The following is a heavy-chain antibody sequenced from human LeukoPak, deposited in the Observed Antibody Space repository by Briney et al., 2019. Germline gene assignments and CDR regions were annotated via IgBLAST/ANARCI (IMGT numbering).Heavy chain of an antibody. Sequence: GGSLRLSCAASGFTFSSYWMHWVRHAPGKGLVWVSRINSDGSSTSYADSVRGRFTISRDNSKNTLYLQMNSLRAEDTAVYYCANEIITAGYWGQGTLVTVSS. CDR2: INSDGSST. CDR1: GFTFSSYW. V-gene: IGHV3-74*01. D-gene: IGHD3-10*01. CDR3: ANEIITAGY. J-gene: IGHJ4*02.